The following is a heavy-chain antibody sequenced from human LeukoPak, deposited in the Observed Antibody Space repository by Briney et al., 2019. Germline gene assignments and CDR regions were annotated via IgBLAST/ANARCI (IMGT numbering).Heavy chain of an antibody. D-gene: IGHD3-22*01. V-gene: IGHV5-51*01. CDR1: GYSFTSYW. J-gene: IGHJ4*02. Sequence: GASVKVSCKASGYSFTSYWIGWVRQMPGKGLEWMGIIYPGDSDNRYSPSFQGQVTISAGKSISTAYLQWSSLKASDTAMYYCARPFYDSSGYYHFDYWGQGTLVTVSS. CDR2: IYPGDSDN. CDR3: ARPFYDSSGYYHFDY.